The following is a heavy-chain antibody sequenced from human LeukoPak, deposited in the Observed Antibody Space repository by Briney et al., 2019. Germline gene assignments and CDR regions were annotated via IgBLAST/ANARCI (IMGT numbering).Heavy chain of an antibody. CDR3: ARIESDTPPPSRYGMDV. V-gene: IGHV4-4*07. CDR1: GGSISSYY. CDR2: IYTSGST. J-gene: IGHJ6*02. Sequence: PSETLSLTCTVSGGSISSYYWSWIRQPAGKGLEWIGRIYTSGSTNYNPSLKSRVTMSVDTSKNQFSLKLRSVAAADTAVYYCARIESDTPPPSRYGMDVWGQGTTVTVSS. D-gene: IGHD2-2*02.